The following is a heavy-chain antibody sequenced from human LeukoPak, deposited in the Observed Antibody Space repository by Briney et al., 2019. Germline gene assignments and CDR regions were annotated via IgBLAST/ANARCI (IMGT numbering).Heavy chain of an antibody. J-gene: IGHJ4*02. V-gene: IGHV3-48*03. CDR3: AAVIDY. Sequence: SNSGNTKYYADSVKGRFSISRDNANNSVYLQMNNLRAEDTAVYYCAAVIDYWGQGTLVTVSS. CDR2: SNSGNTK.